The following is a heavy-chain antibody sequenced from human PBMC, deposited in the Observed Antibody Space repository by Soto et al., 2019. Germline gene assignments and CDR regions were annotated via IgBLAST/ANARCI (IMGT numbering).Heavy chain of an antibody. Sequence: SETLSLTCTVSGVSIDNFYWSWIRQPPGKGLEWIAYIYHSGDTNYNPSLKIRVTISMDMSKSQFSLKLNSVSAADTAVYYCARGFSWFDPWGLGTLVTVSS. V-gene: IGHV4-59*01. J-gene: IGHJ5*02. CDR1: GVSIDNFY. CDR2: IYHSGDT. CDR3: ARGFSWFDP.